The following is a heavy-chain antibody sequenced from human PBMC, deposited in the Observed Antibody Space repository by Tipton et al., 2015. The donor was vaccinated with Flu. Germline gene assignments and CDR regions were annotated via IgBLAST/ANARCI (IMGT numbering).Heavy chain of an antibody. Sequence: SLRLSCEASGFTFSRYAMSWVRQAPGKGLEWVSAISGGGAITYFADSVKGRFTISRDNSKNTLVLQMNSLRAEDTAVYYCAKVIPELVAGLDYWGQGTLVTVSS. J-gene: IGHJ4*02. CDR3: AKVIPELVAGLDY. D-gene: IGHD6-19*01. V-gene: IGHV3-23*01. CDR2: ISGGGAIT. CDR1: GFTFSRYA.